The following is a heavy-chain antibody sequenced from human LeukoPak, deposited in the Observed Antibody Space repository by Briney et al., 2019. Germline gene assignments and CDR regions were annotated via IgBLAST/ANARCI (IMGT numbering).Heavy chain of an antibody. CDR2: IHHFGRT. J-gene: IGHJ4*02. V-gene: IGHV4-59*01. CDR3: ARGLWTQPGLVPFNC. D-gene: IGHD5-18*01. Sequence: SETLSLTCSVSGDSIISYYWNWLRQSPGKGLEWIGNIHHFGRTEYNSSLRSRVTMFLDSSKNQFSLKLTSVTPTDTAVYYCARGLWTQPGLVPFNCWGQGILVTVSS. CDR1: GDSIISYY.